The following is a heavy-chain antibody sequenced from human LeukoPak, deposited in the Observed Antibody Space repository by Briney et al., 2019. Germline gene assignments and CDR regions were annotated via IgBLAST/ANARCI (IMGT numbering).Heavy chain of an antibody. V-gene: IGHV4-59*01. CDR2: IYYSGST. J-gene: IGHJ5*02. CDR1: VGSISSYY. CDR3: ARDTSSSWYSGWFDP. D-gene: IGHD6-13*01. Sequence: SETLSLTCTVSVGSISSYYWSWIRQPPGKGLEWIGYIYYSGSTNYNPSLKSRVTISVDTSKNQFSLKLSSVTAADTAVYYRARDTSSSWYSGWFDPWGQGTLVTVSS.